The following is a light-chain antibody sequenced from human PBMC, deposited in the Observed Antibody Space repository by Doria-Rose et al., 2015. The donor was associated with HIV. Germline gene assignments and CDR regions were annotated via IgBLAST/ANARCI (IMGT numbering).Light chain of an antibody. Sequence: TQSPGTLSLSPGERATLSCRASQSVSANYLAWYQQRPGQSPRLLIYGASSRATDIPDRFSGSGSGTDFTLTIIRLAPEDFAVYYCHKYASSRTSGQGTKVEIK. CDR1: QSVSANY. V-gene: IGKV3-20*01. CDR2: GAS. J-gene: IGKJ1*01. CDR3: HKYASSRT.